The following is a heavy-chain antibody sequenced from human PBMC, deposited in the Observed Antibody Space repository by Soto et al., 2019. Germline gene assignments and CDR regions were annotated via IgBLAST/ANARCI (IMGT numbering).Heavy chain of an antibody. J-gene: IGHJ2*01. V-gene: IGHV3-74*01. CDR3: AXAASYYDSSGYSRYFDL. CDR2: INSDGSST. D-gene: IGHD3-22*01. CDR1: GFTFSGYW. Sequence: GGSLRLSCAASGFTFSGYWMHWVRQAPGKGLVWVSRINSDGSSTSYADSVKGRFTISRDNAKNTLYLQMNSLRAEDTAVYYCAXAASYYDSSGYSRYFDLWGRGTLVTVSS.